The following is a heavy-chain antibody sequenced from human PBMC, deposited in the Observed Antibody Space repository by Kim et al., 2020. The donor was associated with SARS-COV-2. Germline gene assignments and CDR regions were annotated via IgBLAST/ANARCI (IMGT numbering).Heavy chain of an antibody. D-gene: IGHD3-10*01. CDR3: AKDSGDGYEYGMDV. V-gene: IGHV3-43D*03. J-gene: IGHJ6*02. Sequence: ADSVKGRFTISRDNSKNSLYLQMNSLRAEDTALYYCAKDSGDGYEYGMDVWGQGTTVTVSS.